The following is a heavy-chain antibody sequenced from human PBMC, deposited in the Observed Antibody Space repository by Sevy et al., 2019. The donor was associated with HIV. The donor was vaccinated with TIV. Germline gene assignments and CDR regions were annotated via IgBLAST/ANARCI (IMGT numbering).Heavy chain of an antibody. CDR2: INSDGSST. J-gene: IGHJ6*02. CDR1: GFTFSSYW. V-gene: IGHV3-74*01. Sequence: GGSLRLSCAASGFTFSSYWMHWVRQAPGKGLVWVSRINSDGSSTSYADSVKGRFTISRDNAKNSLYLQMNSLRAEDTAVYYCASDSGSYYKPTYGMDVWGQGTTVTVSS. D-gene: IGHD1-26*01. CDR3: ASDSGSYYKPTYGMDV.